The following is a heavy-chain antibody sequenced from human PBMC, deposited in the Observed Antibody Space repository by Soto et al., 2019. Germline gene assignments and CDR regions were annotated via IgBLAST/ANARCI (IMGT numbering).Heavy chain of an antibody. CDR1: GFTFSSYG. J-gene: IGHJ6*03. V-gene: IGHV3-33*01. Sequence: QVQLVESGGGVVQPGRSLRLSCAASGFTFSSYGMHWVRQAPGKGLEWVAVIWYEGSNKYYADSVKGRFTISRDNSRNTLYLQMNRLRAEDTAVYYCARAGYCSGGSCYDAYYYYYMDVWGKGTTVTVSS. CDR3: ARAGYCSGGSCYDAYYYYYMDV. CDR2: IWYEGSNK. D-gene: IGHD2-15*01.